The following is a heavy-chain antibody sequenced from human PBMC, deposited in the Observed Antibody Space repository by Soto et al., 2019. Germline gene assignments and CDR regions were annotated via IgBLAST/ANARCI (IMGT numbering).Heavy chain of an antibody. CDR2: IWYDGSNK. CDR1: GFTFSSYG. D-gene: IGHD3-3*01. Sequence: QVQLVESGGGVVQPGRSLRLSCAASGFTFSSYGMHWVRQAPGKGLEWVAIIWYDGSNKYYADSVKGRFTISRDNSKNTLYLQMNNLRADDAAIYYWARVRGDFWSGYFDFWGQGTMVTVSS. V-gene: IGHV3-33*01. J-gene: IGHJ4*02. CDR3: ARVRGDFWSGYFDF.